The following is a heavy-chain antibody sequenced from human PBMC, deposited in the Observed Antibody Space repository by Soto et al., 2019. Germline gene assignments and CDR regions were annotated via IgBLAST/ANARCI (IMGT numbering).Heavy chain of an antibody. J-gene: IGHJ6*02. CDR1: GYTFNNYA. V-gene: IGHV1-3*04. Sequence: QVQLVQSGPEVKKPGASVKVSCKAYGYTFNNYAMHWVRQAPGQRLEWMGWINTGNGNTKYSQKFHGRVTITRDTSATSASTDYTEVSSLRSEDTAIYYCARDSSAGAIFASPYYYGMDVWGQGTTVTVSS. CDR3: ARDSSAGAIFASPYYYGMDV. D-gene: IGHD3-3*01. CDR2: INTGNGNT.